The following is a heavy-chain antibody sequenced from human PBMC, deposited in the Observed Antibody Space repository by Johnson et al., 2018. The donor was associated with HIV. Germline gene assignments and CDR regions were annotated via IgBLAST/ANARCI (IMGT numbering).Heavy chain of an antibody. J-gene: IGHJ3*02. D-gene: IGHD7-27*01. CDR1: GFSFSDYY. CDR3: ARVKSYGNWGSRKGGRESRAAFDI. Sequence: VHLVEYGGGWVKPGGSLRLSCAASGFSFSDYYMSWIRQAPGKGMEWVANIKQDGSEKYYVDSVKGRFTISRDNAKNSLYLQMNSLRAEDTAVYYCARVKSYGNWGSRKGGRESRAAFDIWGQGTMVTVSS. CDR2: IKQDGSEK. V-gene: IGHV3-7*01.